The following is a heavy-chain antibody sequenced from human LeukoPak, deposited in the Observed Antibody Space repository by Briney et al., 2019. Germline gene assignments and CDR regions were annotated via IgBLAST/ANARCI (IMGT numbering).Heavy chain of an antibody. CDR2: ISWNSGSI. CDR3: AKDSRSSGWLHFDY. Sequence: GGSLRLSCAASGFTFDDYAMHWVRQAPGKGLEWVSGISWNSGSIGYADSVKGRFTISRDNAKNSLYLQMNSLRAEDTALYYCAKDSRSSGWLHFDYWGQGTLVTVSS. CDR1: GFTFDDYA. J-gene: IGHJ4*02. D-gene: IGHD6-19*01. V-gene: IGHV3-9*01.